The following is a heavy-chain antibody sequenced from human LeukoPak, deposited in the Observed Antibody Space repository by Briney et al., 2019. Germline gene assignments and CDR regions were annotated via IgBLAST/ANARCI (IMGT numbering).Heavy chain of an antibody. J-gene: IGHJ4*02. Sequence: SETLSLTCSVSGASIRNTSIFYWGWTRQPPGKGLEWIGSIYYSGHTYYNPSLNSRVTISVDTSRNLFSLRMTSVPATDTAIYYCAASTVVAGPFDSWGQGALVTVSS. D-gene: IGHD6-19*01. CDR1: GASIRNTSIFY. CDR3: AASTVVAGPFDS. CDR2: IYYSGHT. V-gene: IGHV4-39*02.